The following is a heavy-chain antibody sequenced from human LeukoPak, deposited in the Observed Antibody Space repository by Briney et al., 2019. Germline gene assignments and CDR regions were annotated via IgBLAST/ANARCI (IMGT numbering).Heavy chain of an antibody. Sequence: ASVKVSCKASGYTFTGYYIHWVRQAPGQGLEGMGGLNPDTGSTNYAQKFQARVIITRDTSINTAYMELRRLRYDDTAMYFCARESFSGSGGLNWFAPWGQGTLVTVSA. CDR3: ARESFSGSGGLNWFAP. CDR2: LNPDTGST. V-gene: IGHV1-2*02. CDR1: GYTFTGYY. J-gene: IGHJ5*02. D-gene: IGHD3-10*01.